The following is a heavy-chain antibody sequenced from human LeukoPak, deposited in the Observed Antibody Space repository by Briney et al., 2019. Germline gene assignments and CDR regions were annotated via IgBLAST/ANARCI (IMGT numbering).Heavy chain of an antibody. CDR2: ISGSGGST. Sequence: GGSLRLSCAASGFTFSSDAMSWVRQAPGKGLEWVSAISGSGGSTYYADSVKGRFTISRDNSKNTQYLQMNSLRAEDTAVYYCANSAYDFWSGYPLPDYWGQGTLVTVSS. CDR1: GFTFSSDA. D-gene: IGHD3-3*01. CDR3: ANSAYDFWSGYPLPDY. V-gene: IGHV3-23*01. J-gene: IGHJ4*02.